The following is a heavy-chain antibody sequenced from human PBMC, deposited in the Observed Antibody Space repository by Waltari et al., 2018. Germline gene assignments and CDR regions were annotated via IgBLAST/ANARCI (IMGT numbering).Heavy chain of an antibody. D-gene: IGHD6-19*01. J-gene: IGHJ4*02. V-gene: IGHV1-24*01. CDR2: FDPEEGET. Sequence: QVQLVQSGAEVKKPGASVKVSCKVSGYTLTELSMHWVRQAPGKGLEWMGGFDPEEGETIYAQKFTGRVTMTEDTSTDTAYMELSSLRSEDTAVYYCATSPSQQWLPHFDYWGQGTLVTVSS. CDR1: GYTLTELS. CDR3: ATSPSQQWLPHFDY.